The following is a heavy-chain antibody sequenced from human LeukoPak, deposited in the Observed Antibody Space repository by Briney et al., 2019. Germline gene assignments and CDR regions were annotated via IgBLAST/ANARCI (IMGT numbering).Heavy chain of an antibody. J-gene: IGHJ4*02. D-gene: IGHD2-2*01. CDR1: GFTFSNYG. V-gene: IGHV3-48*03. CDR2: IGSSGINI. CDR3: ARGALGYCNSINCPQLDY. Sequence: GGSLRLSCAASGFTFSNYGMHWVRQAPGKGLEWIAYIGSSGINIYYGEYVKGRFTISRDNAKNSLYLQMNSLRAEDTAVYYCARGALGYCNSINCPQLDYWGQGTLVTVSS.